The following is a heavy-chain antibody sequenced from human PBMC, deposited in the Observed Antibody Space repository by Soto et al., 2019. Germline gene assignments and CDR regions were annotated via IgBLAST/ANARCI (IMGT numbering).Heavy chain of an antibody. CDR2: ISAYNGNT. J-gene: IGHJ5*02. Sequence: QVQLVQSGAEVKKPGASVKVSCKASGYTFTSYGISWVRQAPGQGLEWMGWISAYNGNTNYAQKLQGRVTMTTDTSTSTAYMELRSLRSDDTAVDYCARDIQKTGTTLVWFDPWGQGTLVTVSS. V-gene: IGHV1-18*01. CDR1: GYTFTSYG. CDR3: ARDIQKTGTTLVWFDP. D-gene: IGHD1-7*01.